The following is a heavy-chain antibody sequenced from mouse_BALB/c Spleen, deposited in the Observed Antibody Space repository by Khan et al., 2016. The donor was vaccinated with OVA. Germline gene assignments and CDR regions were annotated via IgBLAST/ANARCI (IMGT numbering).Heavy chain of an antibody. D-gene: IGHD1-3*01. CDR2: IFPGNSDT. Sequence: VQLKESGTVLARPGASVKISCKASGYSFTDYLIHWVKQRPGQGLEWIGDIFPGNSDTTYNQKFRDKAKLTADTSASAAYMELSSLTNEDSAVYYCTRGGYSSFAYWGQGTLVTVSA. V-gene: IGHV1-5*01. J-gene: IGHJ3*01. CDR3: TRGGYSSFAY. CDR1: GYSFTDYL.